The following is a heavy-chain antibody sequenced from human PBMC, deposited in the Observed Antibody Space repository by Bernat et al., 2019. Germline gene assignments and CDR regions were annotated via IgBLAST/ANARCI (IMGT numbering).Heavy chain of an antibody. V-gene: IGHV4-31*03. CDR3: ARVSDIVVVPAAITGDAFDI. CDR2: IYYSGST. J-gene: IGHJ3*02. CDR1: GGSISSGGYY. D-gene: IGHD2-2*01. Sequence: QVQLQESGPGLVKPSQTLSLTGTVSGGSISSGGYYWSWIRQHPGKGLEWIGYIYYSGSTYYNPSLKSRVTISVDTSKNQFSLKLSSVTAADTAVYYCARVSDIVVVPAAITGDAFDIWGQGTMVTVSS.